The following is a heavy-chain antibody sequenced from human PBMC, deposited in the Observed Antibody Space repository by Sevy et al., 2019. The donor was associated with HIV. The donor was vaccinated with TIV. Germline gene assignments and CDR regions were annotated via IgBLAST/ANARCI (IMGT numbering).Heavy chain of an antibody. J-gene: IGHJ6*02. CDR3: ARGTHGSGSYYNILNGMDV. CDR2: INHSGST. D-gene: IGHD3-10*01. V-gene: IGHV4-34*01. Sequence: SETLSLTCAVYGGSFSGYYWSWIRQPPGKGLEWIGEINHSGSTNYNPSLKSRVTISVDTSKNQFSLKLISVTAADTAVYYCARGTHGSGSYYNILNGMDVWGQGTTVTVSS. CDR1: GGSFSGYY.